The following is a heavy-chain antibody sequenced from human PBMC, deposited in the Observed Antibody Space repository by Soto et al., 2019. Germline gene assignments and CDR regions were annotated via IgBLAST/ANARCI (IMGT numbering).Heavy chain of an antibody. V-gene: IGHV1-18*01. CDR2: ISTYNGNT. J-gene: IGHJ6*02. CDR1: GYTFNTYG. CDR3: ARRLGSYYYDVDV. Sequence: ASVKVSCKASGYTFNTYGISWVRQAPGQGLEWMGWISTYNGNTNYAQKLQDRITMTIDTSTTTGYMELRSPRSDDTAVYYCARRLGSYYYDVDVWGQGTTVTVSS.